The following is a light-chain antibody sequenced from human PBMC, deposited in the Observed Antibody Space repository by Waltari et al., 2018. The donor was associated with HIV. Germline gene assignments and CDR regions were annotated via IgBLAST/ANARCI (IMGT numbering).Light chain of an antibody. CDR1: SSNIGSNA. Sequence: QSVLTQPHSASGTPGQRVTISCSGSSSNIGSNAVNWYQQLPGTATKLLIYSNNQRPSGVPDRFSGSKSGTSASLAISGLQSDDEADYYCAAWDDSLNDSYVFGPGTKVTVL. J-gene: IGLJ1*01. CDR2: SNN. CDR3: AAWDDSLNDSYV. V-gene: IGLV1-44*01.